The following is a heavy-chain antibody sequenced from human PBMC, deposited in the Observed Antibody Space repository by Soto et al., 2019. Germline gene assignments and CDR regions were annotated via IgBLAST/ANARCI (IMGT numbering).Heavy chain of an antibody. CDR1: GFTFSSYG. D-gene: IGHD5-18*01. Sequence: GSLRLSCAASGFTFSSYGMHLVRQAPGKGLEWVAVISYDGSNKYYADSVKGRFTISRDNSKNTLYLQMNSLRAEDTAVYYCAKAPPLGGGYSYGLPYYYYGMDVWGQGTTVTVSS. V-gene: IGHV3-30*18. CDR3: AKAPPLGGGYSYGLPYYYYGMDV. CDR2: ISYDGSNK. J-gene: IGHJ6*02.